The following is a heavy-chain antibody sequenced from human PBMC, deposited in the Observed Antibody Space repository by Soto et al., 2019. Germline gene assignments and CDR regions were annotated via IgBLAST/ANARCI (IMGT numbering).Heavy chain of an antibody. CDR2: ISGSGGST. Sequence: EVQLLESGGGLVQPGGSLRLSCAASGFTFSSYAMSWVRQAPGKGLEWVSAISGSGGSTYYADSVKGRFTISRDNYKCTLYLQMNSLRAEDTAVYYCAKAGGFGGYWYFDLWGRGTLVTVSS. V-gene: IGHV3-23*01. J-gene: IGHJ2*01. CDR3: AKAGGFGGYWYFDL. D-gene: IGHD3-10*01. CDR1: GFTFSSYA.